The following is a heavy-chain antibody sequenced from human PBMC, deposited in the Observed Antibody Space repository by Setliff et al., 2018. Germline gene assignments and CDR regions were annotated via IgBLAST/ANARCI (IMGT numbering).Heavy chain of an antibody. CDR3: GGDWRAHYMDV. V-gene: IGHV4-34*01. Sequence: ASETLSLTCAVYGASFSGTYCSWIRQAPGKGLEWIGEINHSGSTNYNPSLKSRVSMSLDTSKNQFSLTLSSVTAADTAVYYCGGDWRAHYMDVWGKGTTVTVSS. J-gene: IGHJ6*03. D-gene: IGHD2-21*02. CDR1: GASFSGTY. CDR2: INHSGST.